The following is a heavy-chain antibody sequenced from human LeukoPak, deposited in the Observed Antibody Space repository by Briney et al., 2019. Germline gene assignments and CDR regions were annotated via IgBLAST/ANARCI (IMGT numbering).Heavy chain of an antibody. Sequence: GGSLRLSCAASGFTFVSYWMHWVRQAPGKGLVWVSRINGYGSSTDFADSVKGRFTISRDNAKNTLYLQMNSLRAEDTAVYYCARALGDGYITMGHYFDYWGQGTLVTVSS. CDR2: INGYGSST. J-gene: IGHJ4*02. CDR1: GFTFVSYW. D-gene: IGHD5-24*01. CDR3: ARALGDGYITMGHYFDY. V-gene: IGHV3-74*01.